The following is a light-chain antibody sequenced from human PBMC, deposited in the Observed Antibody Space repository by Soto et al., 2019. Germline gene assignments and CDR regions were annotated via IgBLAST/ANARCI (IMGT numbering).Light chain of an antibody. Sequence: QSALTQPASVSGSPGQSITISCTGTSSDVGAYNYISWYQQYPGKVPELVIYEVNNRPSGVSDRFYGSKSGNTASLTISGLHPEDEAYYYCNSFTTTNTLIFGGGTKLTVL. V-gene: IGLV2-14*01. CDR3: NSFTTTNTLI. J-gene: IGLJ2*01. CDR1: SSDVGAYNY. CDR2: EVN.